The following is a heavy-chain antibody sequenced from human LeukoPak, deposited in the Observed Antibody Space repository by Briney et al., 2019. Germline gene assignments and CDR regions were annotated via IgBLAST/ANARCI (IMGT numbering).Heavy chain of an antibody. CDR3: ARPGRGTAY. V-gene: IGHV3-48*03. CDR1: GFTFSSYE. CDR2: ISSSSSTI. J-gene: IGHJ4*02. D-gene: IGHD3-16*01. Sequence: PGGSLRLSCAASGFTFSSYEMNWVRQAPGKGLEWVSYISSSSSTIYYADSVKGRFTISRDNAKNSLYLQMNSLRVEDTAVYYCARPGRGTAYWGQGTLVTVSS.